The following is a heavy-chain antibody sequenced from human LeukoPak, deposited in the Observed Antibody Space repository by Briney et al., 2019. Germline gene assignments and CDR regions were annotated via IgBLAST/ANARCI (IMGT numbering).Heavy chain of an antibody. Sequence: GGSLRLSCAASGFTLSGNYMSWVRQAPGKGLEWVSVLYSGGSTYYADSVTGRFTMSRDNPKNTLYLQMNSLRAEYTAVYYCASGLGYTSGYCPSFDYWGQGTLVTVSS. V-gene: IGHV3-53*01. J-gene: IGHJ4*02. D-gene: IGHD5-18*01. CDR3: ASGLGYTSGYCPSFDY. CDR2: LYSGGST. CDR1: GFTLSGNY.